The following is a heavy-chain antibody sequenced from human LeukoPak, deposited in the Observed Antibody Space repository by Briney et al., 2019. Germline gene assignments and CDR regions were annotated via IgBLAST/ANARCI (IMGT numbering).Heavy chain of an antibody. CDR2: ISSSSSYI. CDR1: GFTFSSYS. CDR3: ARAWDYYDSSGYCY. V-gene: IGHV3-21*01. Sequence: GGPRSLSLAASGFTFSSYSRNGVRQAPGKGLEGFPSISSSSSYIYYADSVKGRFTISRDNAKNSLYLQMNSLRAEDTAVYYCARAWDYYDSSGYCYWGQGTLVTVSS. J-gene: IGHJ4*02. D-gene: IGHD3-22*01.